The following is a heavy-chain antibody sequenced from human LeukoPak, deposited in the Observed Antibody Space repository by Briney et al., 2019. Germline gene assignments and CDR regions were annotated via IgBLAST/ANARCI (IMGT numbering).Heavy chain of an antibody. CDR2: IYSGGST. J-gene: IGHJ4*02. D-gene: IGHD3-3*01. V-gene: IGHV3-66*01. CDR3: ARETYDFWSGFLDY. Sequence: QTSETLSLTCTVSGGSISSSSYYWSWVRQAPGKGLEWVSVIYSGGSTYYADSVKGRFTISRDNSKNTLYLQMNSLRAEDTAVYYCARETYDFWSGFLDYWGQGTLVTVSS. CDR1: GGSISSSSYY.